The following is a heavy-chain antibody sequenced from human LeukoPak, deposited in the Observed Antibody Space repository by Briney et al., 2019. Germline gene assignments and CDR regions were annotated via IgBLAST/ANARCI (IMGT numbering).Heavy chain of an antibody. CDR1: GGSISSSSYY. V-gene: IGHV4-39*07. CDR3: ARLGRELLTLRFDY. D-gene: IGHD1-26*01. CDR2: IYYSGST. Sequence: SETLSLTCTVSGGSISSSSYYWGWIRQPPGKGLEWIGSIYYSGSTNYNPSLKSRVIISVDTSKNQFSLKLSSVTAADTAVYYCARLGRELLTLRFDYWGQGTLVTVSS. J-gene: IGHJ4*02.